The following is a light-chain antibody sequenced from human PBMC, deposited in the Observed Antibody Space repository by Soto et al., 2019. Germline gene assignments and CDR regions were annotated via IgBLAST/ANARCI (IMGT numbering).Light chain of an antibody. J-gene: IGKJ4*01. CDR2: GAS. V-gene: IGKV3-15*01. Sequence: EITLTQSPGTLSLSPGERATLSCRASQSISNNLAWYQQKPGQAPRLLIYGASTRATGIPARFSGSGSGTEFTLTISSLQSEDFVVYYCQQYNNWPLTFGGGTKVDIK. CDR1: QSISNN. CDR3: QQYNNWPLT.